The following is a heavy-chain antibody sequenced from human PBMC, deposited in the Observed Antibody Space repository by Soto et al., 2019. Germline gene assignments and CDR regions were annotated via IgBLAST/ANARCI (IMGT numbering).Heavy chain of an antibody. J-gene: IGHJ5*01. V-gene: IGHV3-11*05. CDR3: ARDQYSSCGDPGGLFDF. CDR2: ISSSSSYA. CDR1: GFTFIDYY. Sequence: GGSLRLSCAASGFTFIDYYMSWIRQAPGKGLEWVSYISSSSSYANYADSVKGRFTISRDNAKNSLYLQMNSLRAADTAVYYCARDQYSSCGDPGGLFDFWGQGTLVTVSS. D-gene: IGHD6-6*01.